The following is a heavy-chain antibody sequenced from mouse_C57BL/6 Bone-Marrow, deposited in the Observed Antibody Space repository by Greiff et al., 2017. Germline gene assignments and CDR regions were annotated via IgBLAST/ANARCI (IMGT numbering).Heavy chain of an antibody. CDR2: FHPYNDDT. CDR3: ARGGKYGEYYFED. D-gene: IGHD2-1*01. Sequence: VQLQQSGAELVKPGASVKMSCKASGYTFTTYPIEWMKQNHGKSLEWIGNFHPYNDDTKYNEKFKGKATLTVDKYSSTVYLELSRLTSDDAAVYYCARGGKYGEYYFEDWGKGTTLKVSA. J-gene: IGHJ2*01. CDR1: GYTFTTYP. V-gene: IGHV1-47*01.